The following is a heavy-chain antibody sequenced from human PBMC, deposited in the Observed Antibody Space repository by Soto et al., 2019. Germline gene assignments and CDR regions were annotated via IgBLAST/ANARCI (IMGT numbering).Heavy chain of an antibody. CDR2: ISYDGSNK. V-gene: IGHV3-30-3*01. Sequence: VELAESGGGVVQPGRSLRLSCAASGFTFSGYALHWVRQTPGKRLEWMAVISYDGSNKYYAGSVEGRFTISRDNSKNTLFLQMNSLRTEDTAIYYCARAEPAGFGVMTASHYYGMDVWGQGTTVTVSS. D-gene: IGHD3-3*01. J-gene: IGHJ6*02. CDR3: ARAEPAGFGVMTASHYYGMDV. CDR1: GFTFSGYA.